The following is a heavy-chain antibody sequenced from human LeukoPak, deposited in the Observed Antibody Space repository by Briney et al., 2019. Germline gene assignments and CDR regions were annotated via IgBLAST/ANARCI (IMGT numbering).Heavy chain of an antibody. CDR1: GFTSSTYS. D-gene: IGHD2-2*01. Sequence: SGGSLRLSCAASGFTSSTYSMNWVRQAPGKGLEWVSCISSRSNYIQYADSVKGRFTISRDNAKNSLYLQMNSLRAGDTAVYYCARGPTIVVVPAAINVWGQGTTVTVSS. V-gene: IGHV3-21*01. J-gene: IGHJ6*02. CDR3: ARGPTIVVVPAAINV. CDR2: ISSRSNYI.